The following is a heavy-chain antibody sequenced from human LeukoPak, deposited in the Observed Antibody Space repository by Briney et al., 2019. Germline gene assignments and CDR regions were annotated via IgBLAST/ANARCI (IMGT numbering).Heavy chain of an antibody. D-gene: IGHD2-15*01. J-gene: IGHJ4*02. CDR3: ARGFAVVVVAAPYFFDY. CDR1: GYSISSGYY. Sequence: SETLSLTCAVSGYSISSGYYWGWIRQPPGKGLEWIGSIYHSGSTNYNPSLKSRVTISVDTSKNQFSLKLSSVTAADTAVYYCARGFAVVVVAAPYFFDYWGQGTLVTVSS. CDR2: IYHSGST. V-gene: IGHV4-38-2*01.